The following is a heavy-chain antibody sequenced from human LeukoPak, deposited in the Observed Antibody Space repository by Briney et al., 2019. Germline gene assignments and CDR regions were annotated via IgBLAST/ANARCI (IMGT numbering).Heavy chain of an antibody. D-gene: IGHD1-26*01. CDR2: ISSSGSTI. CDR1: GFTFSSYG. J-gene: IGHJ6*03. V-gene: IGHV3-48*04. CDR3: AGGWEGTDYYMDV. Sequence: PGGSLRLSCAASGFTFSSYGMNWVRQAPGKGLEWVSYISSSGSTIYYADSVKGRFTISRDNAKNSLYLQMNSLRAEDTAVYYCAGGWEGTDYYMDVWGKGTTVTISS.